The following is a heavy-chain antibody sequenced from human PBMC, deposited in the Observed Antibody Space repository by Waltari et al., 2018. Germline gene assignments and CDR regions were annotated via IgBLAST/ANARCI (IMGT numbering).Heavy chain of an antibody. CDR2: FDPEDGET. D-gene: IGHD3-9*01. CDR1: GYTLTELS. J-gene: IGHJ6*02. V-gene: IGHV1-24*01. CDR3: ATTRMYYDILTGYNYGMDV. Sequence: QVQLVQSGAEVKKPGASVKVSCKVSGYTLTELSMHWVRQAPGKGLEWMGGFDPEDGETIYAQKFQGRVTMTEDTSTDTAYMELSSLRSEDTAVYYCATTRMYYDILTGYNYGMDVWGQGTTVTVSS.